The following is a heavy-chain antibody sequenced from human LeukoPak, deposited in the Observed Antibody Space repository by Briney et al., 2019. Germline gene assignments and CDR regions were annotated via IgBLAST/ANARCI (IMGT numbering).Heavy chain of an antibody. CDR2: IYHSGST. J-gene: IGHJ5*02. D-gene: IGHD2-2*01. Sequence: SETLSLTCAVSGGSISSGGYSWSWIRQPPGKGLEWIGYIYHSGSTYYNPSLKSRVTISVDRSKNQFSLKLGSVTAADTAVYYCARTAPASKTQNWFDPWGQGTLVTVSS. CDR1: GGSISSGGYS. V-gene: IGHV4-30-2*01. CDR3: ARTAPASKTQNWFDP.